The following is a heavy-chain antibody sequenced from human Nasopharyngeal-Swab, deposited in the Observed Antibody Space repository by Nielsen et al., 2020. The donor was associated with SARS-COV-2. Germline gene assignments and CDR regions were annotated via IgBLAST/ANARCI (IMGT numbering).Heavy chain of an antibody. CDR2: INHSGFT. CDR1: GFTFSYYS. V-gene: IGHV4-34*01. J-gene: IGHJ5*02. CDR3: ARGPMRGWFDP. D-gene: IGHD2-2*01. Sequence: GSLRLSCAASGFTFSYYSMSWVRQPPGKGLERIGEINHSGFTNYNPSLKSRVTISLDTSKNQFSLKLSSVTAADTAMFYCARGPMRGWFDPWGQGTLVTVSS.